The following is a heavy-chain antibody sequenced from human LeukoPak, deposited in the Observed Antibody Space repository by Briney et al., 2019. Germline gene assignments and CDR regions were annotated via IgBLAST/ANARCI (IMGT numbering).Heavy chain of an antibody. Sequence: GGSLRLSCSASGFTFSSNWMHWVRQAPGKGLVWVSQINSDGSSTNYADSVKGRFTISRDNAKNSLYLQMNSLRAEDTAVYYCAYYGDYAASDAFDIWGQGTMVTVSS. J-gene: IGHJ3*02. CDR1: GFTFSSNW. CDR2: INSDGSST. D-gene: IGHD4-17*01. V-gene: IGHV3-74*01. CDR3: AYYGDYAASDAFDI.